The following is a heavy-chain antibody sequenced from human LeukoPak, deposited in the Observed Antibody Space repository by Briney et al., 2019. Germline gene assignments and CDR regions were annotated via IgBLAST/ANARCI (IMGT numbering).Heavy chain of an antibody. CDR2: IKGDGSEK. CDR1: GFTLSTYW. Sequence: PGGSLRLSCAASGFTLSTYWMSWVRQAPGKGLEWVANIKGDGSEKYYLDSVKGRFTTSRDNAKNSLYLQMNSLRAEDTAVYYCARDPGRDPDPQFFSRPSYFDYWGQGTLVTVSS. J-gene: IGHJ4*02. D-gene: IGHD1-26*01. CDR3: ARDPGRDPDPQFFSRPSYFDY. V-gene: IGHV3-7*01.